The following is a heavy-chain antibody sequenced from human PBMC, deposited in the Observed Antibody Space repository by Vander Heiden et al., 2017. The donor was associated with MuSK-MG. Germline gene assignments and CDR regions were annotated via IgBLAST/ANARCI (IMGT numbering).Heavy chain of an antibody. D-gene: IGHD6-19*01. V-gene: IGHV3-13*05. CDR1: GFTFSSYD. CDR3: ARGAVAGYWYFDL. Sequence: EVQLVESGGGLVQPGGSLRPSCAASGFTFSSYDMHWVRQATGKGLEWVSAIGTAGDPYYPGSVKGRFTISRENAKNSLYLQMNSLRAGDTAVYYCARGAVAGYWYFDLWGRGTLVTVSS. J-gene: IGHJ2*01. CDR2: IGTAGDP.